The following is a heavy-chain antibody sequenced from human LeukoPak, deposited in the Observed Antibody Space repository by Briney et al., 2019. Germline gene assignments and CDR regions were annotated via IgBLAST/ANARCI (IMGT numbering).Heavy chain of an antibody. CDR3: ASSNYGSGSAFDY. CDR1: GGSFSGYY. J-gene: IGHJ4*02. CDR2: INHSGST. Sequence: PSETLSLTCAVYGGSFSGYYWSWIRQPPGKGLEWIGEINHSGSTNYNPSLKSRVTISVDTSKNQFSLKLSSVTAADTAVYYCASSNYGSGSAFDYWGQGTLVTVSS. V-gene: IGHV4-34*01. D-gene: IGHD3-10*01.